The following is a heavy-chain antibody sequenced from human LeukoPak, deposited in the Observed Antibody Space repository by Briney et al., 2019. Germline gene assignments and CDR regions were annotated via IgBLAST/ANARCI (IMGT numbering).Heavy chain of an antibody. Sequence: ASVKVSCKASGYTFTSYYMHWVRQAPGQGLEWMGWINPNSGGTNYAQKFQGRVTMTRDTSISTAYMELSRLRSDDTAVYYCARDTLYYYYGMDVWGQGTTVTVSS. CDR1: GYTFTSYY. CDR2: INPNSGGT. CDR3: ARDTLYYYYGMDV. V-gene: IGHV1-2*02. J-gene: IGHJ6*02.